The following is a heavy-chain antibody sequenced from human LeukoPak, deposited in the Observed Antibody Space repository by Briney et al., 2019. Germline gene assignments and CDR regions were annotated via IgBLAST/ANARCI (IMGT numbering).Heavy chain of an antibody. CDR3: AGLSRDFWSGYYP. CDR2: TYPGDSDT. D-gene: IGHD3-3*01. Sequence: GESLKISCKGSGYSFTSYWIGWVRPMPGKGLEWMGITYPGDSDTRYSPSFQGQVTISADKSISTAYLQWSSLKASDTAMYYCAGLSRDFWSGYYPWGQGTLVTVSS. J-gene: IGHJ5*02. V-gene: IGHV5-51*01. CDR1: GYSFTSYW.